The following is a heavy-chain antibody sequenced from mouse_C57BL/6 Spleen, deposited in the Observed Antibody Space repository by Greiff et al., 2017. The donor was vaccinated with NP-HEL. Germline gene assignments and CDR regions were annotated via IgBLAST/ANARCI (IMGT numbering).Heavy chain of an antibody. CDR2: ISYDGSN. J-gene: IGHJ2*01. D-gene: IGHD4-1*01. CDR3: ARADWDPFFDY. CDR1: GYSITSGYY. Sequence: EVKLQESGPGLVKPSQSLSLTCSVTGYSITSGYYWNWIRQFPGNKLEWMGYISYDGSNNYNPSLKNRISITRDTSKNQFFLKLNSVTTEDTATYYCARADWDPFFDYWGQGTTLTVSS. V-gene: IGHV3-6*01.